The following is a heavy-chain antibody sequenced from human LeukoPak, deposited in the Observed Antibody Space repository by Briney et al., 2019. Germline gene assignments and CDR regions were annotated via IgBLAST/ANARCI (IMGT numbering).Heavy chain of an antibody. V-gene: IGHV4-59*01. Sequence: SETLSLTCTVSGGSISSYYWSWIRQPPGKGLGWIGYIYYSGSTNYNPSLKSRVTISVDTSKNQFSLKLSSVTAADTAAYYCARGRDAYSFDYWGQGTLVTVSS. J-gene: IGHJ4*02. CDR2: IYYSGST. D-gene: IGHD5-24*01. CDR1: GGSISSYY. CDR3: ARGRDAYSFDY.